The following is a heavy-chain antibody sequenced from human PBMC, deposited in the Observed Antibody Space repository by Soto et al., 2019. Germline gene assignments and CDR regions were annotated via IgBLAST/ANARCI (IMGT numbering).Heavy chain of an antibody. V-gene: IGHV4-59*02. CDR1: GGSVSVYY. CDR2: VYDNGRP. J-gene: IGHJ5*02. Sequence: SETLSLTCTISGGSVSVYYLRWIRQSPRQGLEWIGYVYDNGRPYYSPSLKSRVTMSVDTSKNQFSLKLSSVTAADTAVYYCARDLELFRRGFDPWGQGTLVTVSS. D-gene: IGHD1-26*01. CDR3: ARDLELFRRGFDP.